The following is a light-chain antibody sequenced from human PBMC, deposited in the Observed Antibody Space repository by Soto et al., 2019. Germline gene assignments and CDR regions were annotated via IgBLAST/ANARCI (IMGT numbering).Light chain of an antibody. CDR2: GAS. CDR3: QLYGSSPPT. V-gene: IGKV3-20*01. CDR1: QSVSSNY. Sequence: EIVLTQSPGTLSLPPEERATLSCRASQSVSSNYLAWYHHKPGQAPRLLIYGASSRATGVPDRFSGSGSGTDFTLTISRLESDDFAVYCCQLYGSSPPTFGGGTKVETK. J-gene: IGKJ4*01.